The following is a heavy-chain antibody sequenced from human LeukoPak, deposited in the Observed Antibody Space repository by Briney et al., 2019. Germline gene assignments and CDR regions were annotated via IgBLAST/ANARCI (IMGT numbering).Heavy chain of an antibody. CDR1: GFTFSSYW. Sequence: GGSLRLSCAASGFTFSSYWMSWVRQAPGKGLEWVANIKQDGSEKYYVDSVKGRFTISIDNAKNSLYLQMNSLRAEDTAVYYCARGPRTISDYGDYNHYYFDYWGQGTLVTVSS. CDR2: IKQDGSEK. D-gene: IGHD4-17*01. CDR3: ARGPRTISDYGDYNHYYFDY. V-gene: IGHV3-7*03. J-gene: IGHJ4*02.